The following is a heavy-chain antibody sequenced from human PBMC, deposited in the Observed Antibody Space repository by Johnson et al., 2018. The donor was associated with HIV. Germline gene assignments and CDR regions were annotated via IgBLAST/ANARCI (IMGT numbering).Heavy chain of an antibody. CDR3: ARGRATALDIDAFDI. CDR1: GFTFSDYY. V-gene: IGHV3-11*04. J-gene: IGHJ3*02. CDR2: ISSSGRTI. Sequence: QVQLVESGGDVVQRRGSLRLSCAASGFTFSDYYMSWIRQAPGKGLEWVSYISSSGRTIYYADSVKGRFTISRDNAKNSLYLQMNSLSPEDTAVYFCARGRATALDIDAFDIWGQGTMVTVSS. D-gene: IGHD5-12*01.